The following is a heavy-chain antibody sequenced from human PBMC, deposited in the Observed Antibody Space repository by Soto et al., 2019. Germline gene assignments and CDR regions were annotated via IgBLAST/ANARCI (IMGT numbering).Heavy chain of an antibody. V-gene: IGHV4-34*01. D-gene: IGHD2-2*01. CDR2: INHSGST. CDR1: GGSFSGYE. Sequence: SETLSLTCAVYGGSFSGYEWGGIRQHPGKGLEWIGEINHSGSTNYNPSLKRRVTLSVDTSKNQFSLKLSSVTAADTAVYYCARVIACTSCRESTNYYYYMDVWGKGTTVTVSS. CDR3: ARVIACTSCRESTNYYYYMDV. J-gene: IGHJ6*03.